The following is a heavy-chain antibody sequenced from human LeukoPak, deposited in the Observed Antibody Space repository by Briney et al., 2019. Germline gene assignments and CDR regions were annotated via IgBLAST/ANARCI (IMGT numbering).Heavy chain of an antibody. D-gene: IGHD5-18*01. Sequence: PSETLSLTCTVSGGSISSSSYYWGWIRQPPGKGLEWIGSIYYSGSTYYNPSLKSRVTISVDTSKNQFSLKLSSVTAADTAVYYCARGMGIQLWAAGTFDYWGQGTLVTVSS. J-gene: IGHJ4*02. CDR3: ARGMGIQLWAAGTFDY. CDR2: IYYSGST. V-gene: IGHV4-39*01. CDR1: GGSISSSSYY.